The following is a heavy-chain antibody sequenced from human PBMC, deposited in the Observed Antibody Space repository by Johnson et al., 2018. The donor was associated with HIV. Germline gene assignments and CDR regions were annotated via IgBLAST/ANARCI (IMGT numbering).Heavy chain of an antibody. V-gene: IGHV3-23*04. D-gene: IGHD4-17*01. CDR2: ISGSGGST. Sequence: VQLVESGGGSVQPGGSLRLSCAASGFTFSSYAMSWVRQAPGKGLEWVSAISGSGGSTYYADSVKGRFTISRDNSKNTLYLQMNSLRAEDTAVYYCARVIRLGAVRLRHAFDIWGQGTMVTVSS. CDR3: ARVIRLGAVRLRHAFDI. J-gene: IGHJ3*02. CDR1: GFTFSSYA.